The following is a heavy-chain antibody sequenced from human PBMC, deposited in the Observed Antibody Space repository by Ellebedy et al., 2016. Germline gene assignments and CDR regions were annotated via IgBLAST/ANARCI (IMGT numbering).Heavy chain of an antibody. J-gene: IGHJ4*02. CDR3: ARDQTWIQLWFDY. Sequence: GESLKISCAASGFTFSSYGMHWVRQAPGKGLEWVAVIWYDGSNKYYADSVKGRFTISRDNSKNTLYLQMNSLRAEDTAVYYCARDQTWIQLWFDYWGQGTLVTVSS. D-gene: IGHD5-18*01. CDR2: IWYDGSNK. CDR1: GFTFSSYG. V-gene: IGHV3-33*01.